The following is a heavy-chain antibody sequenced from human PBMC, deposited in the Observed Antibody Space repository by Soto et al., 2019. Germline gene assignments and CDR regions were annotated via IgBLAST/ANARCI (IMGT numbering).Heavy chain of an antibody. V-gene: IGHV4-4*02. Sequence: QVQLQESGPGLVKPSGTLSLTCAVSGGSISSSNWWSWVRQPPGKGLEWIGEIYHSGSTNYNPSLKSRVTXXVXKXXNQFSLKLSSVTAADTAVYYCARDHPMVRGGGVDYWGQGTLVTVSS. J-gene: IGHJ4*02. CDR1: GGSISSSNW. D-gene: IGHD3-10*01. CDR3: ARDHPMVRGGGVDY. CDR2: IYHSGST.